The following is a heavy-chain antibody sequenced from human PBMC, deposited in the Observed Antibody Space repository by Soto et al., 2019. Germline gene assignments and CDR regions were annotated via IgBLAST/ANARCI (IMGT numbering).Heavy chain of an antibody. CDR2: ISGSSDNI. D-gene: IGHD2-2*01. CDR3: VRDSARIGVGPPGDGDNWLDP. J-gene: IGHJ5*02. Sequence: QVQLVESGGGVVKPAGSLRLSCAASGFIFSDYFMSWIRQAPGKGLEWVSFISGSSDNIKYADSVKGRFTISRDNAKNSLYLQMNSLRAEDTAVYYCVRDSARIGVGPPGDGDNWLDPWGQGTLVTVSS. V-gene: IGHV3-11*06. CDR1: GFIFSDYF.